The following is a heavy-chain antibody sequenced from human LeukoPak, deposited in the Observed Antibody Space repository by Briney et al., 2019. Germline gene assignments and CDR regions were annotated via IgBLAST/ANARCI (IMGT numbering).Heavy chain of an antibody. D-gene: IGHD4-23*01. Sequence: GGSLRLSCAAPGFTFSDYYMSWIRQAPGKGLEWVSYISSSSSYTNYADSVKGRFTISRDNAKNSLYLQMNSLRAEDTAVYYCARVSVVTTFDYWGQGTLVTVSS. CDR1: GFTFSDYY. CDR3: ARVSVVTTFDY. J-gene: IGHJ4*02. V-gene: IGHV3-11*05. CDR2: ISSSSSYT.